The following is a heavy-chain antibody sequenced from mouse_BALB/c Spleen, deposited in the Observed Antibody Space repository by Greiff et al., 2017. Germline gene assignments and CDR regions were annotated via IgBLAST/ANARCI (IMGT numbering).Heavy chain of an antibody. Sequence: EVQVVGSGGGLVQPGGSRKLSCAASGFTFSSFGMHWVRQAPEKGLEWVAYISSGSSTIYYADTVKGRFTISRDNPKNTLFLQMTSLRSEDTAMYYCARRSNYYAMDYWGQGTSVTVSS. CDR1: GFTFSSFG. CDR2: ISSGSSTI. V-gene: IGHV5-17*02. J-gene: IGHJ4*01. CDR3: ARRSNYYAMDY. D-gene: IGHD2-5*01.